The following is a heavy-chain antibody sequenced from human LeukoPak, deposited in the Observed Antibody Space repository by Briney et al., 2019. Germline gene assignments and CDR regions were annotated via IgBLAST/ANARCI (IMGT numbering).Heavy chain of an antibody. CDR2: IDWDGDK. Sequence: SGPALVKPKQTLTLTCAFSGFSLTTTGMCVSWIRQPPGKALVWLARIDWDGDKYYSTSLKTNLTISKDTSKNQVVLIMTNVDPVDTATYYCARTTYYSESGGYTPGYFDFWGQGTRVTVSS. V-gene: IGHV2-70*11. CDR3: ARTTYYSESGGYTPGYFDF. D-gene: IGHD3-22*01. J-gene: IGHJ4*02. CDR1: GFSLTTTGMC.